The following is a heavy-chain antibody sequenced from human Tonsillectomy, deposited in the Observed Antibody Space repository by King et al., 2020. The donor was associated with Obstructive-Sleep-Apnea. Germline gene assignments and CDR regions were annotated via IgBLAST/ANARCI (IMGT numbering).Heavy chain of an antibody. J-gene: IGHJ4*02. CDR1: GFTFSSYA. V-gene: IGHV3-23*04. D-gene: IGHD3-22*01. CDR3: AKDHDLMVVVVITSGFDY. Sequence: QLVQSGGGLVQPGGSLRLSCAASGFTFSSYARRWVRQAPGKGLEGVAAITGSGGRTYYADSGKGRFTISRDNSKNTLYLRMNSLRAEDTAVYYSAKDHDLMVVVVITSGFDYWGQGTLVTVSS. CDR2: ITGSGGRT.